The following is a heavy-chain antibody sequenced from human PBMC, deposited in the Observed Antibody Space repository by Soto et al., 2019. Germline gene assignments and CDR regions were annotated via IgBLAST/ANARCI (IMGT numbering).Heavy chain of an antibody. J-gene: IGHJ5*02. V-gene: IGHV1-46*01. D-gene: IGHD6-13*01. CDR2: INPSGGST. CDR1: GYTFTSYY. CDR3: SVAWGYGSSCFKPFDP. Sequence: ASVKVSCKASGYTFTSYYMHWVRQAPGQGLEWMGIINPSGGSTSYAQKFQGRVTMTRDTSTSTVYMELSSLRSEDPAVYYWSVAWGYGSSCFKPFDPGGQETRVTXSS.